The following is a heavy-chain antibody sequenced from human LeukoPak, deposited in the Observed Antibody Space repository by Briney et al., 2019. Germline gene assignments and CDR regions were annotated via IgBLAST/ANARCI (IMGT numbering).Heavy chain of an antibody. V-gene: IGHV4-34*01. CDR3: ARRASNYDYVWGSYRYLGYFDY. D-gene: IGHD3-16*02. CDR1: GGSFSGYY. Sequence: PSETLSLTCAVYGGSFSGYYWSWIRQPPGKGLEWIGEINHSGSTNYNPSLKSRVTIPVDTSKNQFSLKLSSVTAADTAVYYCARRASNYDYVWGSYRYLGYFDYWGQGTLVTVSS. CDR2: INHSGST. J-gene: IGHJ4*02.